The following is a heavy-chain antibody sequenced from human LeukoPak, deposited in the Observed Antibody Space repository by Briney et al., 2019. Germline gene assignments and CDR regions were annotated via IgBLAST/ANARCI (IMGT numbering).Heavy chain of an antibody. CDR2: ISYDGSNK. J-gene: IGHJ1*01. Sequence: PGRSLRLSCAASGCTFSSYGMHWVRQAPGKGLEWVAVISYDGSNKYYADSVKGRFTISRDNSKNTLYLQMNSLRAEDTAVYYCAKAGFRCSSTSCYKYFQHWGQGTLVTVSS. CDR3: AKAGFRCSSTSCYKYFQH. V-gene: IGHV3-30*18. D-gene: IGHD2-2*02. CDR1: GCTFSSYG.